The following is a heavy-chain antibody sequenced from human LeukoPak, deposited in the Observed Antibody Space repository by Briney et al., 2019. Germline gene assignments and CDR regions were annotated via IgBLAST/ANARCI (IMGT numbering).Heavy chain of an antibody. J-gene: IGHJ4*02. Sequence: GGSLRLSCAASGFTFSSYGMHWVRQAPGKGLEWVSVIYSGGSTYYADSVKGRFTISRDNSKNTLYLQMNSLRAEDTAVYYCARDRPIDYWGQGTLVTVSS. CDR3: ARDRPIDY. CDR1: GFTFSSYG. V-gene: IGHV3-66*01. CDR2: IYSGGST.